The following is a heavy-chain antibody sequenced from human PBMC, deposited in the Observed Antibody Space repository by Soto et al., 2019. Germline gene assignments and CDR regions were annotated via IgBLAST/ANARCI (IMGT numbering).Heavy chain of an antibody. D-gene: IGHD2-21*02. J-gene: IGHJ5*01. V-gene: IGHV3-48*03. CDR1: GLIFSNYE. Sequence: EVQLVESGGGLVQPGGSLRLSCAASGLIFSNYEMNWVRQAPGKGLQWVSFISPTGNKIYYGVSVKGRFTISRDNAKNSVFLQMNSLTAEDTAVYFCARSFPRFTAPDSWGQGTLVTVAS. CDR3: ARSFPRFTAPDS. CDR2: ISPTGNKI.